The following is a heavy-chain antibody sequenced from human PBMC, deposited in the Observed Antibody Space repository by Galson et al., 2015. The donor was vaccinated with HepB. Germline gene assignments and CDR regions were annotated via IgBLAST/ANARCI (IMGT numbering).Heavy chain of an antibody. CDR1: GGTFSSYA. CDR2: IIPIFGTA. J-gene: IGHJ5*02. CDR3: ARGAYSSGWYGGGYNWFDP. D-gene: IGHD6-19*01. Sequence: SVTVSCKASGGTFSSYAISWVRQAPGQGLEWMGGIIPIFGTANYAQKFQGRVTITADKSTSTAYMELSSLRSEDTAVYYCARGAYSSGWYGGGYNWFDPWGQGTLVTVSS. V-gene: IGHV1-69*06.